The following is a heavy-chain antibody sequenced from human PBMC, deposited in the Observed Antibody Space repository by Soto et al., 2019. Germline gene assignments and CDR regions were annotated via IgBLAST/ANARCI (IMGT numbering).Heavy chain of an antibody. J-gene: IGHJ4*02. D-gene: IGHD5-12*01. CDR3: VHDEVAQQGFDY. CDR1: GFSLSTSGVG. V-gene: IGHV2-5*02. Sequence: SGPTLVNPTQTLTLTCTFSGFSLSTSGVGVGWIRQPPGKALEWLALIYWDDDKRYSPSLKSRLTITKDTSKNQVVLTMTNMDPVDTATYFCVHDEVAQQGFDYWGQGSLDTGSS. CDR2: IYWDDDK.